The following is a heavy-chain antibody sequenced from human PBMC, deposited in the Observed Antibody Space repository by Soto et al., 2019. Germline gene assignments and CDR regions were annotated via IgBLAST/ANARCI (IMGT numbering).Heavy chain of an antibody. V-gene: IGHV3-23*01. J-gene: IGHJ6*02. CDR1: GFTFSSYA. CDR2: ISGSGGST. CDR3: AKWDCSSTRCLVFYYYYGMDV. D-gene: IGHD2-2*01. Sequence: EVQLLESGGGLVQPGGSLRLSCAASGFTFSSYAMSWVRQAPGKGLEWVSAISGSGGSTYYADSVKGRFTISRDNSKNTLYLQMNSLRAEDTAVYYCAKWDCSSTRCLVFYYYYGMDVWGQGTTVTVSS.